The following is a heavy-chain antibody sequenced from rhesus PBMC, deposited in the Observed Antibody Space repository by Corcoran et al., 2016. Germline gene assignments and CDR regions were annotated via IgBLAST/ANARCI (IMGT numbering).Heavy chain of an antibody. Sequence: QLQLQESGPGLVKPSETLSVTCAVSGGSISSSYWSWIRQAPGKGLEWIGYIYGSGSSTNYNPSLKCRFTLSVDTAKNQLSLKLSSVTAADTAVYYCATSGVVTEPNYWGQGVVVTVSS. V-gene: IGHV4-169*01. CDR1: GGSISSSY. D-gene: IGHD3-16*01. CDR3: ATSGVVTEPNY. CDR2: IYGSGSST. J-gene: IGHJ6*01.